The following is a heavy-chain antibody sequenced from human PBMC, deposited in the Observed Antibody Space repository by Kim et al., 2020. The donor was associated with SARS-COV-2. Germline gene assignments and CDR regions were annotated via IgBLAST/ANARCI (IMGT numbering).Heavy chain of an antibody. J-gene: IGHJ1*01. CDR3: ASEAVAGPRRYFQH. V-gene: IGHV1-69*13. Sequence: SVKVSCKASGGTFSSYAISWVRQAPGQGLEWMGGIIPIFGTANYAQKFQGRVTITADESTSTAYMELSSLRSEDTAVYYCASEAVAGPRRYFQHWGQGTLVTVSS. CDR1: GGTFSSYA. D-gene: IGHD6-19*01. CDR2: IIPIFGTA.